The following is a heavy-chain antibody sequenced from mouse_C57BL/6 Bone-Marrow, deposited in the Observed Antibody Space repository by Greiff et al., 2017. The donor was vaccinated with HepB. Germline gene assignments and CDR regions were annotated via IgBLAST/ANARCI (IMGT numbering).Heavy chain of an antibody. Sequence: EVQLVESGGGLVQPGGSLSLSCAASGFTFTDYYMSWVRQPPGKALEWLGFIRNKANGYTTEYSASVKGRFTISRDNSQSILYLQMNALRAEDSATYYCARYEGGYDGLGTFDYWGQGTTLTVSS. CDR2: IRNKANGYTT. J-gene: IGHJ2*01. V-gene: IGHV7-3*01. CDR3: ARYEGGYDGLGTFDY. D-gene: IGHD2-3*01. CDR1: GFTFTDYY.